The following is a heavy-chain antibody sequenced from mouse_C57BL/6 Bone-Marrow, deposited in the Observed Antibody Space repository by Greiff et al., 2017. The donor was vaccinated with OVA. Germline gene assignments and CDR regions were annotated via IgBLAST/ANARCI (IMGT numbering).Heavy chain of an antibody. Sequence: EVHLVESGGGLVQPGGSMKLSCVASGFTFSNYWMNWVRQSPEKGLEWVAQIRLKSDNYATHYAESVKGRFTISRDDSKSSVYLQMNNLRAEDTGIYYCTAPIYYGSSLFAYWGQGTLVTVSA. CDR3: TAPIYYGSSLFAY. CDR2: IRLKSDNYAT. V-gene: IGHV6-3*01. CDR1: GFTFSNYW. D-gene: IGHD1-1*01. J-gene: IGHJ3*01.